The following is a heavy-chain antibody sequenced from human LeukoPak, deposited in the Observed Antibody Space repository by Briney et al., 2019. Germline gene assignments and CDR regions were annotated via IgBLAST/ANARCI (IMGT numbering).Heavy chain of an antibody. Sequence: ASVTVSCKASAGTFSSYAISWVRQAPGHGLEWMGGILPIFGTANYAQKFQGRVTITADKSTSTAYMELSSLRSEDTAVYYCAIGIGYRSGGSCYQKYYFDYWGQGTLVTVSS. CDR2: ILPIFGTA. D-gene: IGHD2-15*01. V-gene: IGHV1-69*06. CDR3: AIGIGYRSGGSCYQKYYFDY. CDR1: AGTFSSYA. J-gene: IGHJ4*02.